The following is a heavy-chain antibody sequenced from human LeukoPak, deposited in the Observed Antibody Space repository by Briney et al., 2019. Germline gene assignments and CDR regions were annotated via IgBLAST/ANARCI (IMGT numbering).Heavy chain of an antibody. Sequence: PSQTLSLTCTVSGGSISSGSYYWSWIRQPAGKGLEWIGRIYTSGSTNYNPSLKSRVTISVDTSKNQFSLKLGSVTAADTAVYYCARGAAAGTMFAFDIWGQGTMVTVSS. CDR1: GGSISSGSYY. CDR2: IYTSGST. D-gene: IGHD6-13*01. V-gene: IGHV4-61*02. CDR3: ARGAAAGTMFAFDI. J-gene: IGHJ3*02.